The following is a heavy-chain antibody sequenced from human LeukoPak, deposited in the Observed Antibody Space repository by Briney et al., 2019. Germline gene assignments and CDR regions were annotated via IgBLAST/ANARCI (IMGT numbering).Heavy chain of an antibody. CDR1: GFTFNNAW. CDR2: IKSKTDGGTT. V-gene: IGHV3-15*01. J-gene: IGHJ4*02. Sequence: GGSLRLSCAASGFTFNNAWMSWVRQAPGKGLEWVGRIKSKTDGGTTDYAAPVKGRFTISRDDSKNTLYLQMNSLKTEDTAVYYCTTAHIVVVTVDYWGQGTLVTVSS. D-gene: IGHD2-21*02. CDR3: TTAHIVVVTVDY.